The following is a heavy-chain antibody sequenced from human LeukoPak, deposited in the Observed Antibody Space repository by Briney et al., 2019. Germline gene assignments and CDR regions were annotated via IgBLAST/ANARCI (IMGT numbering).Heavy chain of an antibody. D-gene: IGHD3-16*01. Sequence: GGSLRLSCAASGFTVSDNNMIWVRQAPGKGLEWVSTLHRDGSVRYADSVSGRFTISRDDSKNTLSLQMSSLRDEDTAVYYCVRVHGGGYWGQGTLVTVSS. V-gene: IGHV3-53*01. CDR2: LHRDGSV. J-gene: IGHJ4*02. CDR1: GFTVSDNN. CDR3: VRVHGGGY.